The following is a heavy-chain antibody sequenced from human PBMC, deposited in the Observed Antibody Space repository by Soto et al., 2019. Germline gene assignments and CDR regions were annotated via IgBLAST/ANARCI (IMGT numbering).Heavy chain of an antibody. Sequence: QVQLQESGPGLVKPSQTLSLTCTVSGDSISSGGYYWSWIRQHPGKGLEWIGYIYYSGTTYYNPSFGSCVSTSADTSENPFSLKVKSVTVAYTAVYYCASTYYTGDSGPYDYWGQGTLVTVSS. CDR3: ASTYYTGDSGPYDY. J-gene: IGHJ4*02. V-gene: IGHV4-31*03. CDR2: IYYSGTT. CDR1: GDSISSGGYY. D-gene: IGHD1-26*01.